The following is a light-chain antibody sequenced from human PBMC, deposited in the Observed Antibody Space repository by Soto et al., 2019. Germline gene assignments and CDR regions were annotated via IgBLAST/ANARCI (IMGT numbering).Light chain of an antibody. V-gene: IGKV4-1*01. CDR3: QQYYGTPLT. CDR1: QSVLYSSNNKNY. J-gene: IGKJ4*01. CDR2: WAS. Sequence: DIVMTQSPDSLTVSLGERATINCKSSQSVLYSSNNKNYLAWYQQKAGQPPKLLIYWASTRESGVPDRFSGSGSGTDFTLTISSLQAEDVAVYYCQQYYGTPLTFGGGTKVDIK.